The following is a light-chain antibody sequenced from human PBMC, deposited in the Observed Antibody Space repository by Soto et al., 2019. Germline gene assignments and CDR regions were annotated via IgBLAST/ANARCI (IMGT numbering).Light chain of an antibody. CDR1: QSVSSSY. CDR2: GAS. Sequence: EIVLTQSPGTLSLSPGERATLSCRASQSVSSSYLAWSQQKPGQAPRLLIYGASSRATGIPDMFSGSGAGTDFTLTISRLEPEDFAVDYCQQYRSSGTFGQGTKVDIK. J-gene: IGKJ1*01. CDR3: QQYRSSGT. V-gene: IGKV3-20*01.